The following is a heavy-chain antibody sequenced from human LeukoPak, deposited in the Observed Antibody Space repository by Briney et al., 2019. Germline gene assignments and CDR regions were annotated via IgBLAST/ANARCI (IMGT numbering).Heavy chain of an antibody. J-gene: IGHJ4*02. CDR3: ARDQIDYDSRGADY. Sequence: ASVKVSCKASGYTFTSYAMHWVRQAPGQRLEWMGWINAGNGNTKYSQKFQGRVTITRDTSASTAYMELSSLRSEDTAVYYCARDQIDYDSRGADYWGQGTLVTVSS. D-gene: IGHD3-22*01. CDR2: INAGNGNT. CDR1: GYTFTSYA. V-gene: IGHV1-3*01.